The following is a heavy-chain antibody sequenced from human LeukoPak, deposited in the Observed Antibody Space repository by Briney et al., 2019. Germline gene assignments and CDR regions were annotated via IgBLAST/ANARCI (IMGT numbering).Heavy chain of an antibody. Sequence: PSETLSLTCAVYGGSFSGYYWSWIRQPPGKGLEWIGEINHGGSTNYNPSLKSRVTISVDTSKNQFSLKLSSVTAADTAVYYCARLTPLPEYQLLDPIDYWGQGTLVTVSS. CDR3: ARLTPLPEYQLLDPIDY. J-gene: IGHJ4*02. CDR2: INHGGST. CDR1: GGSFSGYY. D-gene: IGHD2-2*02. V-gene: IGHV4-34*01.